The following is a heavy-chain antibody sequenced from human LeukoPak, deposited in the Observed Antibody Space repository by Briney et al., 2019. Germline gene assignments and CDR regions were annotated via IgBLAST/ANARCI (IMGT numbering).Heavy chain of an antibody. CDR3: VKVGQIWSNGGFFDL. V-gene: IGHV4-4*07. CDR1: GGSISSYY. Sequence: SETLSLTCTVSGGSISSYYRSWIRQPAGKGLEWIGRIYTSGSTNYNPSLKSRVTMSVDTSKNQFSLKLSSVTAADTAVYYCVKVGQIWSNGGFFDLWGQGTLVTVSS. CDR2: IYTSGST. D-gene: IGHD5-18*01. J-gene: IGHJ4*02.